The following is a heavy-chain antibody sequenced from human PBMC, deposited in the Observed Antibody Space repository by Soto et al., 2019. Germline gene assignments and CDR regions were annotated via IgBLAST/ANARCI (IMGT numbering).Heavy chain of an antibody. V-gene: IGHV4-39*02. J-gene: IGHJ2*01. CDR3: ARDFSRGYSYGYFDL. D-gene: IGHD5-18*01. Sequence: SETLSLTCTVSGGSISSSSYYWGWIRQPPGKGLEWIGSIYYSGSTYYNPSLKSRVTISVDTSKNQFSLKLSSETAAGTAVYYCARDFSRGYSYGYFDLWGRGTLVTVSS. CDR1: GGSISSSSYY. CDR2: IYYSGST.